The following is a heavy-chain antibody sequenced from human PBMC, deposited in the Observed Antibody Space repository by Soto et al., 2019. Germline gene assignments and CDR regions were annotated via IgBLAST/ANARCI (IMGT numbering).Heavy chain of an antibody. D-gene: IGHD1-1*01. J-gene: IGHJ4*02. CDR2: ISAGGDNT. CDR3: VKEGQFNWFLDY. V-gene: IGHV3-23*01. Sequence: EVQLLESGGGLVQPGGSLRLSCAASGFSFSTYAMSWVRQAPGRRLEWVSAISAGGDNTYYIDSVKGRFTISRDTSKNHLYLFMHSLRVEDTAVYYCVKEGQFNWFLDYWGQGTLVTVSS. CDR1: GFSFSTYA.